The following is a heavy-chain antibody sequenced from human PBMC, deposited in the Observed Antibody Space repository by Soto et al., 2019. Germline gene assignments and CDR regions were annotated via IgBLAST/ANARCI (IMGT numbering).Heavy chain of an antibody. CDR3: ARPYDSSGYYHPGAFDI. V-gene: IGHV5-51*01. CDR2: IYPGDSDT. CDR1: GYSFTSYW. D-gene: IGHD3-22*01. J-gene: IGHJ3*02. Sequence: GESLKISCKGSGYSFTSYWIGWVRQMPGKGLEWMGIIYPGDSDTRYSPSFQGQVTISADKSISTAYLQWSSLKASDTAMYYCARPYDSSGYYHPGAFDIWGQGTMVTVSS.